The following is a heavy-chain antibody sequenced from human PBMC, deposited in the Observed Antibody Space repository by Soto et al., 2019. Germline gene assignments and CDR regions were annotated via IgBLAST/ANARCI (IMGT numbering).Heavy chain of an antibody. CDR1: GFTFSSYA. J-gene: IGHJ4*02. CDR2: ISGSGGST. V-gene: IGHV3-23*01. CDR3: AKDEGAEDDILTGYPLFDY. D-gene: IGHD3-9*01. Sequence: EVQLLESGGGLVQPGGSLRLSCAASGFTFSSYAMTWVRQAPGKGLEWVSAISGSGGSTYYADSVKGRFTISRDTSKNILYLQMNSLRAEDTAVYYCAKDEGAEDDILTGYPLFDYRGQGILVTVSS.